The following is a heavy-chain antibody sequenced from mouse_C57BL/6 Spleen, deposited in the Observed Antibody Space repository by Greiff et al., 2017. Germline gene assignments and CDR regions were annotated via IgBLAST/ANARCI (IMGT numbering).Heavy chain of an antibody. V-gene: IGHV5-4*03. J-gene: IGHJ2*01. CDR1: GFTFSSYA. Sequence: EVKLVESGGGLVKPGGSLKLSCAASGFTFSSYAMSWVRQTPEKRLEWVATISDGGSYTYYPDNVKGRFTISRDNAKNNLYLQMSHLKSEDTAMYYCARGGIYYDYYFDYWGQGTTLTVSS. CDR2: ISDGGSYT. CDR3: ARGGIYYDYYFDY. D-gene: IGHD2-4*01.